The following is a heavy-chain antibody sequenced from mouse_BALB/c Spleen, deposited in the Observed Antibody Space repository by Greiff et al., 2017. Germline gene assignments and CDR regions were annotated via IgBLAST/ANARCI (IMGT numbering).Heavy chain of an antibody. CDR1: GYTFTSYT. CDR2: INPSSGYT. V-gene: IGHV1-4*02. J-gene: IGHJ4*01. D-gene: IGHD2-1*01. CDR3: ASGYYGKSRYAMDY. Sequence: QVQLQQSAAELARPGASVKMSCKASGYTFTSYTMHWVKQRPGQGLEWIGYINPSSGYTEYNQKFKDKTTLTADKSSSTAYMQLSSLTSEDSAVYYCASGYYGKSRYAMDYWGQGTSVTVSS.